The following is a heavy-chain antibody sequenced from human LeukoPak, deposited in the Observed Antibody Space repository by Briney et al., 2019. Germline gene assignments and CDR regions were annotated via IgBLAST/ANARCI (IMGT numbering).Heavy chain of an antibody. CDR1: GYSLSSGYY. D-gene: IGHD4-11*01. J-gene: IGHJ4*02. CDR3: ASLPSNTVTHDY. V-gene: IGHV4-38-2*01. CDR2: IYHSGST. Sequence: SETLSLTCAVSGYSLSSGYYWGWIRQPPGKGLEGIGSIYHSGSTYYNPSLKSRVTISVDTSKNQFSLKLRSVTAADTAVYYCASLPSNTVTHDYWGQGTLVTVSS.